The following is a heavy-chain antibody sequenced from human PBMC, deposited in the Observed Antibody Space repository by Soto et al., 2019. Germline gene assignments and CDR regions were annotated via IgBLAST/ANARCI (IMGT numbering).Heavy chain of an antibody. CDR1: GFTFSSYA. V-gene: IGHV3-23*01. Sequence: EVQLLESGGGLVQPGGSLRLSCAASGFTFSSYAMSWVRQAPGKGLEWVSAISGSGGSTYYADSVKGRFTISRDNSKNTLYLQMNSLRAEDTAVYYCEKVRTTMIVVVNCFDYWGQGTLVTVSS. CDR2: ISGSGGST. CDR3: EKVRTTMIVVVNCFDY. D-gene: IGHD3-22*01. J-gene: IGHJ4*02.